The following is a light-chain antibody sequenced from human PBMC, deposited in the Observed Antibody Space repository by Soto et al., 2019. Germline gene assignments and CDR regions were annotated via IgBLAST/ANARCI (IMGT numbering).Light chain of an antibody. CDR2: DVT. CDR3: SSYTTSNTLV. J-gene: IGLJ2*01. Sequence: QSVLTQPASVSGSPGQSITISCTGTSSDVGAYNFVSWYQQHPGKAPKLMIYDVTNRPSGVSSRFPGSKSGNTASLAISGLQAEDEADYYCSSYTTSNTLVFGGGTKVTVL. V-gene: IGLV2-14*03. CDR1: SSDVGAYNF.